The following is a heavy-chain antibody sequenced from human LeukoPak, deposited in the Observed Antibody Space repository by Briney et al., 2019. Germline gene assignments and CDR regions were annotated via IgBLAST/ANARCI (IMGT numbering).Heavy chain of an antibody. Sequence: PSETLSLTCTVSGGSISSSSYYWGWIRQPPGKGLEWIGSIYYSGSTYYNPSLKSRVTISVDTSKNQFSLKLSSVTAADTAVYYCARQGRLVRYFDYWGQGTLVTVSS. D-gene: IGHD3-9*01. V-gene: IGHV4-39*01. CDR2: IYYSGST. CDR1: GGSISSSSYY. J-gene: IGHJ4*02. CDR3: ARQGRLVRYFDY.